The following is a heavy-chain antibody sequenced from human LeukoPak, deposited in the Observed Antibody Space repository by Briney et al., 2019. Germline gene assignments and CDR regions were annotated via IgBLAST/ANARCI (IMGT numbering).Heavy chain of an antibody. CDR3: ARSYTPRSFDY. V-gene: IGHV3-66*01. Sequence: PGGSLRLSCAASGFTVSSHYMSWVRQAPGKGLEWVSIIYSGGSTYSADSVKGRFTISRDNSKNTLYLQMKSLRGEDTAVYYCARSYTPRSFDYWGRGTLVTVSS. CDR1: GFTVSSHY. J-gene: IGHJ4*02. CDR2: IYSGGST. D-gene: IGHD2-2*02.